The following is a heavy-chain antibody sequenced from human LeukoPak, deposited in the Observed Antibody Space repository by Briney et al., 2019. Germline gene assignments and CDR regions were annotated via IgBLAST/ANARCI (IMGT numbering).Heavy chain of an antibody. CDR3: ARHDSFIPY. J-gene: IGHJ4*02. CDR2: ISDSGGST. D-gene: IGHD3-16*02. Sequence: GESLKISCVASGFTFSDYAMSWVRQAPGKGLEWVSGISDSGGSTYYADSVKGRCTISRDNSKNTVSLQMNNLRAEDTAVYFCARHDSFIPYWGQGTLVTVTS. V-gene: IGHV3-23*01. CDR1: GFTFSDYA.